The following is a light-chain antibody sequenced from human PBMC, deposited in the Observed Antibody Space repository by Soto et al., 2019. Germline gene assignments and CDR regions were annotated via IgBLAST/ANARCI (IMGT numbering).Light chain of an antibody. CDR1: QTVSSY. CDR3: QQYGTSPIT. Sequence: ENVLTQSPGTPSLSPGERATLSCRASQTVSSYLTWYQQRPGQAPRLLIYGASKRATGIPDRFSGSGSGTDFTLTISRLEPEDFALYYCQQYGTSPITFGQGTRLEIK. CDR2: GAS. J-gene: IGKJ5*01. V-gene: IGKV3-20*01.